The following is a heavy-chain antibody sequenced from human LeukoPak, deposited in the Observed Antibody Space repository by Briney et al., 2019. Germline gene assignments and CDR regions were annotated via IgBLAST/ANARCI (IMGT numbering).Heavy chain of an antibody. CDR3: ARAELRLGELSIDY. CDR1: GYRFTTYG. V-gene: IGHV1-18*01. D-gene: IGHD3-16*02. J-gene: IGHJ4*02. CDR2: ITTHNGNT. Sequence: ASVKVSCKASGYRFTTYGISWVRQAPGQGLEWMGWITTHNGNTNYAQKFQGRVTMTTDTSTSTVYMELRSLKSDDTAMYYCARAELRLGELSIDYWGQGTLVTVSS.